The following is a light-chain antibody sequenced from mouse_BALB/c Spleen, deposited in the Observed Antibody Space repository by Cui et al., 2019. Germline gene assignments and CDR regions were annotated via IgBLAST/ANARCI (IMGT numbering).Light chain of an antibody. V-gene: IGKV14-111*01. J-gene: IGKJ4*01. CDR2: RAN. CDR1: QDINSY. Sequence: DIKMTQSPSSMYESLGARVTITCKASQDINSYLSWFQQKPGKSPKTLIYRANRLVDGVPSRFSGSGSGQDYSLTISSLEYEDMGIYYCLQYDEFPFTFGSGTKLEIK. CDR3: LQYDEFPFT.